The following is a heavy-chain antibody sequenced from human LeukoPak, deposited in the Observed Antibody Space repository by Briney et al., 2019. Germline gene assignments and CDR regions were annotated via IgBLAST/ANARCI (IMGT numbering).Heavy chain of an antibody. V-gene: IGHV3-7*03. J-gene: IGHJ4*02. CDR3: PRGGGRIAARSLSVDY. D-gene: IGHD6-6*01. CDR1: GFTFSCHL. CDR2: IKQDGSEK. Sequence: GSLRLSCASCGFTFSCHLMSWVREAAGKGLAGVANIKQDGSEKYYADSVKGRFTISSDHAKNSLCLQMNRLRADVTDVHYLPRGGGRIAARSLSVDYWGQGTLVTVSS.